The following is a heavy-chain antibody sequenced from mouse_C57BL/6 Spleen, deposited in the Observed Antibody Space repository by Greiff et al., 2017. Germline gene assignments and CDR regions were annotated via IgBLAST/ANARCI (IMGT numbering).Heavy chain of an antibody. V-gene: IGHV1-82*01. CDR3: ARGRDSEAWFAY. J-gene: IGHJ3*01. Sequence: VQLVESGPELVKPGASVKISCKASGYAFSSSWMNWVKQRPGKGLEWIGRIYPGDGDTNYNGKFKGKATLTADKSSSTAYMQLSSLTSEDSAVYFCARGRDSEAWFAYWGQGTLVTVSA. CDR2: IYPGDGDT. CDR1: GYAFSSSW.